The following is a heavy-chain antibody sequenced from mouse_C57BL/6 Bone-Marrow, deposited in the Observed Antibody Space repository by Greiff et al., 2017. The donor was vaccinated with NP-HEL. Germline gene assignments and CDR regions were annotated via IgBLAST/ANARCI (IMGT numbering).Heavy chain of an antibody. V-gene: IGHV1-55*01. CDR3: ARAASYDYDEGDYYAMDY. CDR2: IYPGSGRT. D-gene: IGHD2-4*01. Sequence: QVQLQQPGAELVKPGASGKMSCKASGYTFTSYWITGVKQRPGQGLEWMGDIYPGSGRTNYNEKFKSKGTLTVDTSSSTAYMQLSSLTSEDSAVYYCARAASYDYDEGDYYAMDYWGQGTSVTVSS. CDR1: GYTFTSYW. J-gene: IGHJ4*01.